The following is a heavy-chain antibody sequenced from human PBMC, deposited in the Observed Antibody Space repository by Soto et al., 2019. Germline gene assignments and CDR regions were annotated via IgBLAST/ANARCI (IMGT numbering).Heavy chain of an antibody. D-gene: IGHD5-12*01. CDR2: IYYSGST. CDR3: ARGRGRYSGLKGPFDY. CDR1: GGSISSGGYY. V-gene: IGHV4-31*03. Sequence: SETLSLTCTVSGGSISSGGYYWSWIRQHPGKGLEWIGYIYYSGSTYYNPSLKSRVTISVDTSKNQFSLKLSSVTAADTAVYYCARGRGRYSGLKGPFDYWGQGTLVTVSS. J-gene: IGHJ4*02.